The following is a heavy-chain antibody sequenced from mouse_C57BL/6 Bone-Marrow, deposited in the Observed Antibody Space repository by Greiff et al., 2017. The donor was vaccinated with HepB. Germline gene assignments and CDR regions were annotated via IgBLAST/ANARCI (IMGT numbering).Heavy chain of an antibody. CDR2: ISYDGSN. D-gene: IGHD2-5*01. CDR3: ARDYYSNYERFAY. CDR1: GYSITSGYY. V-gene: IGHV3-6*01. J-gene: IGHJ3*01. Sequence: EVQVVESGPGLVKPSQSLSLTCSVTGYSITSGYYWNWIRQFPGNKLEWMGYISYDGSNNYNPSLKNRISITRDTSKNQFFLKLNSVTTEDTATYYCARDYYSNYERFAYWGQGTLVTVSA.